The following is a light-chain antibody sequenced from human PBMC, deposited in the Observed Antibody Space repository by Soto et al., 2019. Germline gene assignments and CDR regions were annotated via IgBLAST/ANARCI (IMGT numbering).Light chain of an antibody. CDR2: AVF. V-gene: IGKV1-39*01. J-gene: IGKJ1*01. CDR3: QQSFSTPWT. Sequence: DIQMTQSPSSLSASVGDRVTIACRARQSISSYLNWYQQKPGQAPKLLIYAVFSLQSGVPSRFSGSGSGTDFTLTISSLQPEDSATYYCQQSFSTPWTFGQGTRVEIK. CDR1: QSISSY.